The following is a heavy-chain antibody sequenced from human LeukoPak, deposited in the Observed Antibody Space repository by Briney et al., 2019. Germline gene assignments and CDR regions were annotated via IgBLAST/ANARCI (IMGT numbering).Heavy chain of an antibody. D-gene: IGHD2-2*03. CDR2: ISSSSSYI. J-gene: IGHJ6*03. CDR3: ARDGWVTRRLDYYMDV. V-gene: IGHV3-21*01. Sequence: GGSLRLSCAASGFTFSSYSMNWVRQAPGKGLEWVSSISSSSSYIYYADSVKGRFTISRDNAKNSLYLQMNSLRAEDTAVYYCARDGWVTRRLDYYMDVWGKGTTVTVSS. CDR1: GFTFSSYS.